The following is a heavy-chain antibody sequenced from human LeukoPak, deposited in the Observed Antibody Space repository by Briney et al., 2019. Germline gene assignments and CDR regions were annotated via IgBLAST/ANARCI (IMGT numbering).Heavy chain of an antibody. Sequence: PGGSLRLSCAASGFTFSTYSMNWVRQAPGRGLEWVSSISSSSSYIYYAASVQSRFTVSRDNAKNSLYLQMNSLRAEDTAVYYCARDRSDVDYWGQGTLVPVSS. CDR3: ARDRSDVDY. V-gene: IGHV3-21*01. J-gene: IGHJ4*02. CDR2: ISSSSSYI. CDR1: GFTFSTYS.